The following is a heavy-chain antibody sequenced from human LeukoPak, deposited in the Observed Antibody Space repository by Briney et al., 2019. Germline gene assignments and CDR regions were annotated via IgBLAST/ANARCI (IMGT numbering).Heavy chain of an antibody. CDR1: GFTLSSYE. D-gene: IGHD6-19*01. CDR3: ARAYGGWSVGMDG. Sequence: GGALRLSCAASGFTLSSYEMHWVCHAPGKGLEWGSAICTAGDTYYPGSVKGRFTISRENAKNSLYLQMNSLRAGDTVVYYCARAYGGWSVGMDGWGQGTTVTVSS. V-gene: IGHV3-13*01. J-gene: IGHJ6*02. CDR2: ICTAGDT.